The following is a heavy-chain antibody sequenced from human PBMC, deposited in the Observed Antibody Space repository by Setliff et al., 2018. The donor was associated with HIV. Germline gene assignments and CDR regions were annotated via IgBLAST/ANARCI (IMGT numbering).Heavy chain of an antibody. CDR3: ARGGIGDYYYYYMDV. J-gene: IGHJ6*03. CDR1: GGSISSHY. Sequence: PSETLSLTCTVSGGSISSHYWSWIRQPPGKGLEWIGYIYYSGSTNYNPSLKSRVTISVDPSKNRFSLKLSSVTAADTAVYYCARGGIGDYYYYYMDVWGKGTTVTVSS. D-gene: IGHD3-10*01. CDR2: IYYSGST. V-gene: IGHV4-59*11.